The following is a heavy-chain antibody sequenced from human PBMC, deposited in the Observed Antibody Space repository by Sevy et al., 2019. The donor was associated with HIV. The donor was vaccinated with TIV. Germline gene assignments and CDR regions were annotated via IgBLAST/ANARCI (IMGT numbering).Heavy chain of an antibody. D-gene: IGHD1-26*01. CDR1: GFTFSANW. V-gene: IGHV3-7*01. Sequence: GGSLRLSCAASGFTFSANWMNWVRQAPGKGREWVANIKADGSDKHYVDSVEGRFTISRDNAKNLLFLQMNSLRVEDTAVYYCAHETSGRFESWGQGTLVTVSS. CDR3: AHETSGRFES. CDR2: IKADGSDK. J-gene: IGHJ4*02.